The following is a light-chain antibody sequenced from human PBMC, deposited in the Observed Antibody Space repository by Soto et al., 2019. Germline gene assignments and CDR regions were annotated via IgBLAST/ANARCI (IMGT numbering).Light chain of an antibody. Sequence: DIQMTQSPSNLSASVGDRVTITCRASQSISSWLAWYQQKPGKAPKLLIYDASSLESGVPSRFSGSGSGTEFTLTISSLQPDDFATYYCQQYNSYSPVTFGPGTKVDIK. V-gene: IGKV1-5*01. CDR1: QSISSW. CDR3: QQYNSYSPVT. J-gene: IGKJ3*01. CDR2: DAS.